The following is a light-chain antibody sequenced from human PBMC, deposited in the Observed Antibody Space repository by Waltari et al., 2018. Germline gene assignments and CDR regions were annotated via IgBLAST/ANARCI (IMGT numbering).Light chain of an antibody. CDR3: QSADSSGTYKV. J-gene: IGLJ3*02. V-gene: IGLV3-25*03. Sequence: SYELTQPPPVSVSPGQTARITCSGDAFPTQYHYWYQQKPGQAPVLFIYKDTERPAGIPERFSGSSAGTTVTLTISGVQAEDEADYYCQSADSSGTYKVFGGGTKLTVL. CDR2: KDT. CDR1: AFPTQY.